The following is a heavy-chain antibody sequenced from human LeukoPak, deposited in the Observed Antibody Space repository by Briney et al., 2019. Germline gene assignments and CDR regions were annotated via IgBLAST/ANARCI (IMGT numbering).Heavy chain of an antibody. CDR1: GFTFNDFA. CDR2: IGDAGT. CDR3: AKNLGPFDV. V-gene: IGHV3-23*01. Sequence: PVGSPRLSCAASGFTFNDFAMTWVRQAPGKGLEWVSSIGDAGTYYADSVKGRFTISRDNSKNMLYPQLNSLRAGDTAMYYCAKNLGPFDVRGQGTMVTLPS. D-gene: IGHD3-16*01. J-gene: IGHJ3*01.